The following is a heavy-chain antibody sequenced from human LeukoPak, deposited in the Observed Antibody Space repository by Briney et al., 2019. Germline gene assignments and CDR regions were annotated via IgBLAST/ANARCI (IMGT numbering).Heavy chain of an antibody. J-gene: IGHJ4*02. CDR1: GFTFSSYS. Sequence: GGSLRLSCAASGFTFSSYSMNWVRQAPGKGLEWVSYISSSSSTIYYADSVKGRFTISRDNAKNSLYLQMNSLRAEDTAVYYCASPYYYDSSGYHDGDYWGQGTLVTVSS. CDR2: ISSSSSTI. CDR3: ASPYYYDSSGYHDGDY. D-gene: IGHD3-22*01. V-gene: IGHV3-48*01.